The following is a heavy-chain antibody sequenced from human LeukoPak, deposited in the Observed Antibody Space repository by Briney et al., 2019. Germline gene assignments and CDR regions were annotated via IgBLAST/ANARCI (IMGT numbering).Heavy chain of an antibody. V-gene: IGHV3-21*05. CDR3: ARDSQAYCSGGRCSMFDY. D-gene: IGHD2-15*01. CDR1: GFTFSSYW. CDR2: ISSTSSNI. Sequence: PGGSLRLSCAASGFTFSSYWMHWVRQAPEKGLEWVSDISSTSSNIAYADSVKGRFTISRDNARNSLYLQMNSLRAEDTAVYYCARDSQAYCSGGRCSMFDYWGQGNLVTVSS. J-gene: IGHJ4*02.